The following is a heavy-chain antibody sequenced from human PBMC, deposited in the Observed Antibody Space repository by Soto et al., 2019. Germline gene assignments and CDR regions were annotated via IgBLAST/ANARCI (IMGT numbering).Heavy chain of an antibody. J-gene: IGHJ6*03. D-gene: IGHD2-2*01. V-gene: IGHV4-34*01. Sequence: PFENPSPPRAVYGWAFHGYFWGWVPPPPGEGREWVGEINHSGRTNYNPSLKSRVTISVDTSKNQFSLKLSSVTAADTAVYYCARGRSAIVVVPAARRYYYYMDVWGKGTTVTVSS. CDR3: ARGRSAIVVVPAARRYYYYMDV. CDR2: INHSGRT. CDR1: GWAFHGYF.